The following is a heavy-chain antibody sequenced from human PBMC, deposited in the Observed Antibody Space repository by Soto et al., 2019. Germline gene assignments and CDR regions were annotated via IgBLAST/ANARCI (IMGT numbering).Heavy chain of an antibody. CDR2: ILPLFGTT. Sequence: QVQLVQSRAEVKKPGSSVRVSCRASEGTFNSHVVSWVRQAPGQGLQWMGGILPLFGTTNYGHQLEGRVTITTDSSTTTAYLELSGLTPGDTAVYYCAGGDTLFESSQKYYQYGLDVWGQGTTVIVSS. V-gene: IGHV1-69*01. CDR3: AGGDTLFESSQKYYQYGLDV. J-gene: IGHJ6*02. CDR1: EGTFNSHV. D-gene: IGHD3-3*01.